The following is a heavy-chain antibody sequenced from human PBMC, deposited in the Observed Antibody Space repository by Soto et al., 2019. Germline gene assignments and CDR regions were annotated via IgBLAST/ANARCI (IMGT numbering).Heavy chain of an antibody. CDR2: IYYSGST. CDR3: ARHPRGCTNGVCYRGVGWFDP. J-gene: IGHJ5*02. D-gene: IGHD2-8*01. CDR1: GGSISSSSYY. Sequence: SETLSLTCTVSGGSISSSSYYWGWIRQPPGKGLEWIGSIYYSGSTYYNPSLKSRVTISVDTSKNQFSLKLSSVTAADTAVYYCARHPRGCTNGVCYRGVGWFDPWGQGTLVTVSS. V-gene: IGHV4-39*01.